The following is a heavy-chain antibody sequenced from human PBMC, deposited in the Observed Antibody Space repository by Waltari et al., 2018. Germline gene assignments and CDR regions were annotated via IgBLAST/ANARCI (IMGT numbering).Heavy chain of an antibody. CDR3: AKVEGGIVTRYYALDI. D-gene: IGHD3-16*02. J-gene: IGHJ3*02. CDR1: GFTFGTSA. V-gene: IGHV3-23*01. CDR2: ISGSSSST. Sequence: EVQLLESGGGLVQPGGSLRLSCAASGFTFGTSALSWVRQAPGKGLEWISGISGSSSSTYYADSVKGRFTISRDNSKNTLYLQMNSLRVEDTAVYFCAKVEGGIVTRYYALDIWGQGTMVTVSS.